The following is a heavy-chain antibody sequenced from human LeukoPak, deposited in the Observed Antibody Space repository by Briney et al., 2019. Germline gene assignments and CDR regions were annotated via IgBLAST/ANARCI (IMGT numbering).Heavy chain of an antibody. D-gene: IGHD3-16*01. Sequence: SETLSLTCTVSGGSTSSDYWSWIRQPPGKGLEWVGYVYNSGDTGKNPSLKSRVTILLDTSKNQCSLNLTSVSAADTAVYYCARLKLGAYFDLWGRGTMVTVSS. CDR3: ARLKLGAYFDL. V-gene: IGHV4-59*08. CDR1: GGSTSSDY. J-gene: IGHJ2*01. CDR2: VYNSGDT.